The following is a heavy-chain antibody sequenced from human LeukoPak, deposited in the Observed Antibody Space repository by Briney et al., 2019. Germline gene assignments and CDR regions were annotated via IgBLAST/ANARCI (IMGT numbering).Heavy chain of an antibody. CDR2: ISGSGRST. CDR1: KFIFSSYA. Sequence: PGGSLRLSCAASKFIFSSYAMSWVRQAPGKGLEWVSGISGSGRSTYYADSVKGRFTISRDNSNNTLYLQMNSQRAEDTAVYYCAKGSYDSSGYYRDFWGQGTLVTVST. V-gene: IGHV3-23*01. D-gene: IGHD3-22*01. CDR3: AKGSYDSSGYYRDF. J-gene: IGHJ4*02.